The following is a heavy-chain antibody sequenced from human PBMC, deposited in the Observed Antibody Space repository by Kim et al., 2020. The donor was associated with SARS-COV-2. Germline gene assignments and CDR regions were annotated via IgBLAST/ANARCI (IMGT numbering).Heavy chain of an antibody. D-gene: IGHD6-6*01. Sequence: SETLSLTCTVSGGSISTHYWNWIRQPPGRGLEWVGHVHYSVSANYNPSLKSRVTISVDTSKNQFSLKLSSVTAADTAVYYCARDSSSSWGLFDSWGQGTRVTVSS. CDR3: ARDSSSSWGLFDS. J-gene: IGHJ4*02. V-gene: IGHV4-59*11. CDR2: VHYSVSA. CDR1: GGSISTHY.